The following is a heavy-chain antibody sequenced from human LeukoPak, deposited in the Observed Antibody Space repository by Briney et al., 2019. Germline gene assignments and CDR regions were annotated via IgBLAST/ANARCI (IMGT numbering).Heavy chain of an antibody. CDR1: GITFDEYA. CDR3: AMESRIAVAAIDY. V-gene: IGHV3-9*01. J-gene: IGHJ4*02. CDR2: INWNTGVI. Sequence: GRSLRLSCAASGITFDEYAMNWVRQAPGKGLEWVSNINWNTGVIVYADSVKGRLTVSRDNAKTSLFLQMNSLRAEDTALYYCAMESRIAVAAIDYWGQGTLVTVSS. D-gene: IGHD6-19*01.